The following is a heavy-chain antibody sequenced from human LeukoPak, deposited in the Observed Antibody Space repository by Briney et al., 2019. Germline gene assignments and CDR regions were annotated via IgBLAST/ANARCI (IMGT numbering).Heavy chain of an antibody. D-gene: IGHD2-21*02. CDR1: GFTFSSYA. Sequence: SGGSLRLSCAASGFTFSSYAMHWVRQAPGKGLEWVAVISYDGSNKYYADSVKGRFTISRDNSKNTLDLQMNSLRAEDTAVYYCAREAYCGGDCPIDYWGQGTLVTVSS. V-gene: IGHV3-30*04. CDR2: ISYDGSNK. CDR3: AREAYCGGDCPIDY. J-gene: IGHJ4*02.